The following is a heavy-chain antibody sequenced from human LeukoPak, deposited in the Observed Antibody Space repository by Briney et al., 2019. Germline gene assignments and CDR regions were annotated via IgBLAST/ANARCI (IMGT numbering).Heavy chain of an antibody. CDR1: GFTFSSYA. V-gene: IGHV3-23*01. CDR3: AKDREYSYGLGASES. J-gene: IGHJ3*02. D-gene: IGHD5-18*01. CDR2: ISGSGGST. Sequence: PGGSLRLSCAASGFTFSSYAMTWVRQAPGKGLEWVSAISGSGGSTYYADSVKGRLTISRDNSKNTLYLQMNSLRGEDTAVYYCAKDREYSYGLGASESWGQGTMVTVSS.